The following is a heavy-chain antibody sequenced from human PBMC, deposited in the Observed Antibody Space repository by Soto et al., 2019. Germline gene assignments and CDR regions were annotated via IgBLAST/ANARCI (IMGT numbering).Heavy chain of an antibody. D-gene: IGHD2-8*02. CDR1: GFTFSSYG. Sequence: QVQLVESGGGVVQPGRSLRLSCAASGFTFSSYGMHWVRQAPGKGLEWVAVIWYDGSNKYYADSVKDRFTISRDNSKNTLYMKMNSLRAKDTAVYYCARGAGGKTLYYYYGMDVWGQGTTVTVSS. V-gene: IGHV3-33*01. CDR3: ARGAGGKTLYYYYGMDV. J-gene: IGHJ6*02. CDR2: IWYDGSNK.